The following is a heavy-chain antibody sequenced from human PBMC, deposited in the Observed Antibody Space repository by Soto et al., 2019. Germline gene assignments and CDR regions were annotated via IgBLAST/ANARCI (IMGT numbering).Heavy chain of an antibody. CDR2: IYHNGSP. V-gene: IGHV4-30-2*01. CDR3: ARVPDV. CDR1: GGSMSSGGYS. J-gene: IGHJ6*02. Sequence: QLQLQESGSGLVKPSQTLSLTCAVSGGSMSSGGYSWSWIRQPPGKGLEWIGYIYHNGSPYYNPSLKRRVTISVARSKTQFSLKLSSVTAADTAVYYCARVPDVWGQGTTVTVSS.